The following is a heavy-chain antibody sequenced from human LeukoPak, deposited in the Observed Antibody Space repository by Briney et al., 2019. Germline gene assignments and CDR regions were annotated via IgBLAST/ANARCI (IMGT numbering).Heavy chain of an antibody. Sequence: GESLKISCKGSGYSFTSYWIGWVRQMPGKGLEWMGIIYPGDSDTRYSPSSQGQVTISADKSISTAYLQWSSLKASDTAMYYCARGHGDCWSGYYVDHWGQGTLVTVSS. CDR2: IYPGDSDT. CDR1: GYSFTSYW. V-gene: IGHV5-51*01. CDR3: ARGHGDCWSGYYVDH. D-gene: IGHD3-3*01. J-gene: IGHJ4*02.